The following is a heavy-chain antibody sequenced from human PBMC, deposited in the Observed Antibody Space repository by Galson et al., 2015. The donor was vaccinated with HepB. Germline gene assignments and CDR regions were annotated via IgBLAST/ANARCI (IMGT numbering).Heavy chain of an antibody. CDR2: TYYRSKWYN. V-gene: IGHV6-1*01. CDR1: GDSVSSNSAA. CDR3: ARVGYYGSGSYYNVVDV. J-gene: IGHJ6*04. Sequence: CAISGDSVSSNSAAWNWIRQSPSRGLEWLGRTYYRSKWYNDYAVSVKSRITINPDTSKNQFSLQLNSVTPEDTAVYYCARVGYYGSGSYYNVVDVWGKGTTVTVSS. D-gene: IGHD3-10*01.